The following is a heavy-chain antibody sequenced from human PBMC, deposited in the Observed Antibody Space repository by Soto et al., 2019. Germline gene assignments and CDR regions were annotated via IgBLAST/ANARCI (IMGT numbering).Heavy chain of an antibody. D-gene: IGHD6-19*01. CDR2: IYHSGST. Sequence: XXTLSLPCAVSGGSISSSNWWSWVRQPPGKGLEWIGEIYHSGSTNYNPSLKSRVTISVDKSKNQFSLKLSSVTAADTAVYYCARVNIQWLVPDYWGQGTLVTVSS. CDR3: ARVNIQWLVPDY. J-gene: IGHJ4*02. CDR1: GGSISSSNW. V-gene: IGHV4-4*02.